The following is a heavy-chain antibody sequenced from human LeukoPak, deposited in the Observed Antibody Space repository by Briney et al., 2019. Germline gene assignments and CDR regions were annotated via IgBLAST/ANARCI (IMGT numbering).Heavy chain of an antibody. J-gene: IGHJ4*02. CDR2: ISWNSGSI. Sequence: GGSLRLSCAASGFTFDDYAMHWVRQAPGKGLEWVSGISWNSGSIGYADSVKGRFTISRDNAKNSLYLQMNSLRAEDTALYYCAKDIGYSSGWFRDYWGQGTLVTVSS. CDR3: AKDIGYSSGWFRDY. CDR1: GFTFDDYA. V-gene: IGHV3-9*01. D-gene: IGHD6-19*01.